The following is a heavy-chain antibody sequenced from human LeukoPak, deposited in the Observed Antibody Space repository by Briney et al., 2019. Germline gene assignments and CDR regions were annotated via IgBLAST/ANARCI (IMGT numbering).Heavy chain of an antibody. J-gene: IGHJ4*02. V-gene: IGHV1-69*04. D-gene: IGHD2-2*01. CDR1: GGTFSSYA. CDR2: IIPILGIA. Sequence: SVKVSCKASGGTFSSYAISWVRQAPGQGLEWVGRIIPILGIANYAQKFQGRVTITADKSTSTAYMELSSLRSEDTAVYYCARAALSSCSSTSCTDYWGQGTLVTVSS. CDR3: ARAALSSCSSTSCTDY.